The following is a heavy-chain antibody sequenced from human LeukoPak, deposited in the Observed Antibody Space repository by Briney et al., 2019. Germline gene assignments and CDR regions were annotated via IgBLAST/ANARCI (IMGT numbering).Heavy chain of an antibody. J-gene: IGHJ3*02. Sequence: ASVKVSCKVSGYTLTELSMHWVRQAPGQGLEWMGWINPNSGGTNYAQKFQGRVTMTRDTSISTAYMELSRLRSDDTAVYYCARDIGIQLWVHAFDIWGQGTMVTVSS. CDR3: ARDIGIQLWVHAFDI. CDR1: GYTLTELS. V-gene: IGHV1-2*02. CDR2: INPNSGGT. D-gene: IGHD5-18*01.